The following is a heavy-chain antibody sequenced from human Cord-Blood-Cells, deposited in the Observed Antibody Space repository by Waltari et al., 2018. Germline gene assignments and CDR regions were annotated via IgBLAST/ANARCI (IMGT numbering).Heavy chain of an antibody. V-gene: IGHV3-13*01. CDR3: ARGGTAPYDAFDI. Sequence: EEHMVESGGGLVQTGGSLTLTCSACVFPSGSYDVPWVRQATGKGREWISAIGTAGDTYYPGSVKGRFTISRENAKNSLYLQMNSLRAGDTAVYYCARGGTAPYDAFDIWGQGTMVTVSS. CDR1: VFPSGSYD. J-gene: IGHJ3*02. CDR2: IGTAGDT.